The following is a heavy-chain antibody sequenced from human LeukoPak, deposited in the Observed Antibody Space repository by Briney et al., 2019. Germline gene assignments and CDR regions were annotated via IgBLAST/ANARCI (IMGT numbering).Heavy chain of an antibody. V-gene: IGHV3-23*01. CDR2: ISGGGGNT. D-gene: IGHD3-10*01. CDR3: ARGGIITSYAFEI. CDR1: GFTFSNKA. J-gene: IGHJ3*02. Sequence: GGSLRLSCTASGFTFSNKAMSWVRQAPGKGLEWVSGISGGGGNTYYVDYMEGRFTISRDNSKNTLYLQMDSLRAEDTAVYYCARGGIITSYAFEIWGQGTMVTVSS.